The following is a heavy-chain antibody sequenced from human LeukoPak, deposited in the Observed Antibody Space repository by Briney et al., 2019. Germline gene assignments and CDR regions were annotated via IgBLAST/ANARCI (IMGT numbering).Heavy chain of an antibody. CDR3: ARVIVVNYFDS. CDR2: ISGSGGST. Sequence: GGSLRLSCAASGFTFSSYAMSWVRQAPGKGLEWVSGISGSGGSTYYADSVKGRFTISRDNSKNTLYLQMNSLRAEDTAVYYCARVIVVNYFDSWGQGTLVTVSS. D-gene: IGHD2-21*01. J-gene: IGHJ4*02. V-gene: IGHV3-23*01. CDR1: GFTFSSYA.